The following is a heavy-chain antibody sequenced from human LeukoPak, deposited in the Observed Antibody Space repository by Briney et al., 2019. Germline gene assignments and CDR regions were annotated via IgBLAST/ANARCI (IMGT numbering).Heavy chain of an antibody. Sequence: GGSLRLSCAASGFTISSFWMTWVRQAPGKGLEWLANIKQDGSEIYYADSVKGRFAISRDNAENSLYLQMNSLRAEDTVIYYCAKFNTNPGHALDIWGQGTMVTVSS. J-gene: IGHJ3*02. V-gene: IGHV3-7*01. CDR1: GFTISSFW. CDR2: IKQDGSEI. CDR3: AKFNTNPGHALDI. D-gene: IGHD2-2*01.